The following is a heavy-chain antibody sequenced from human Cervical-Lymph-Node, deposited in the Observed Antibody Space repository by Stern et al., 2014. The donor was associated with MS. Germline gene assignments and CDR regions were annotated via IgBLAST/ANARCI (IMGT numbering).Heavy chain of an antibody. V-gene: IGHV3-9*01. CDR1: GFSLGDYA. J-gene: IGHJ4*02. D-gene: IGHD2-15*01. Sequence: EVQLVESGGDLEQPGRSLRLSCAASGFSLGDYAMHWVRQPPGKGLDWVSGISSNSVSRGYAASVKGRFTISRDNAKNLLYLQMSSLRPEDTALYYCARGGKVVAATLDHWGQGTLVTVSS. CDR3: ARGGKVVAATLDH. CDR2: ISSNSVSR.